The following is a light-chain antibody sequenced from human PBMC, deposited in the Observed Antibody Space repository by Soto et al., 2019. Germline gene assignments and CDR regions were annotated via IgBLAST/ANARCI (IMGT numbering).Light chain of an antibody. J-gene: IGLJ1*01. CDR3: SSHSRSVGLEV. Sequence: QSALTQPASVSGSPGQSITISCTGTSADVGNYDYVSWYQHHPGKAPKLMIYEVTNRPSGVSNRFSGSKSGNTASLTISGLRAEDEAEYYCSSHSRSVGLEVFGTGTKVTVL. CDR2: EVT. V-gene: IGLV2-14*01. CDR1: SADVGNYDY.